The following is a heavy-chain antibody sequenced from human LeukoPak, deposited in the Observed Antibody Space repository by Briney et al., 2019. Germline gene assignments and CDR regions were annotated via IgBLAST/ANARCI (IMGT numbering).Heavy chain of an antibody. CDR1: GGSIISSGYY. V-gene: IGHV4-39*01. CDR3: ARSLGGGTYQDFDS. Sequence: MASETLSLTCTVSGGSIISSGYYWGWIRQPPGRGLEWLGSIYYSGSTYYNPSLKSRVTVSVDTSRNQFSLKLSSVPAADTAVYYCARSLGGGTYQDFDSWGQGTLVTVSS. CDR2: IYYSGST. J-gene: IGHJ4*02. D-gene: IGHD1-26*01.